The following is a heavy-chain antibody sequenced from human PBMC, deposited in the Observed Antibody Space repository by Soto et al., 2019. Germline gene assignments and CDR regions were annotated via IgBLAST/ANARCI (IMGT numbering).Heavy chain of an antibody. J-gene: IGHJ6*02. Sequence: QVQLQESGPGLVKPSGTLSLTCAVSGGSISSSNWWSWVRQPPGKGLEWIGEIYHSGSTNYNPSLKSRVTISVDKSKNQFSLKLSSVTAADTAVYYCARDLKGQQLVRAYYYGMDVWGQGTTVTVSS. CDR2: IYHSGST. D-gene: IGHD6-13*01. CDR3: ARDLKGQQLVRAYYYGMDV. V-gene: IGHV4-4*02. CDR1: GGSISSSNW.